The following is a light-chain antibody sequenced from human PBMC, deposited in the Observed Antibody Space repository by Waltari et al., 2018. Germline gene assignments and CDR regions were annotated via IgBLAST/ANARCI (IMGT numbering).Light chain of an antibody. CDR2: DAS. J-gene: IGKJ1*01. V-gene: IGKV3-20*01. Sequence: EIVLTQSPGTLSLSPGERATLSCRASQSVSRTLAWYQQKPGQAPRLLIYDASSRATGIADRFSGSGSGTDFSLTISRLEHEDFAVYYCQKYGSLPATFGQGTKVEIK. CDR3: QKYGSLPAT. CDR1: QSVSRT.